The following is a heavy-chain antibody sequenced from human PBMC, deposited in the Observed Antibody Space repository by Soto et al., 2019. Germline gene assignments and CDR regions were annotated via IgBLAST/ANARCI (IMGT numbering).Heavy chain of an antibody. V-gene: IGHV1-46*01. CDR2: INPSGGST. Sequence: ASVKVSCKASGYTFTSYYMHWVRQAPGQGLEWMGIINPSGGSTSYAQKFQGRVTMTRDTPTSTVYMELSSLRSEDTAVYYCARDPVIAAAGTPFDYWGQGTLVTVSS. J-gene: IGHJ4*02. CDR3: ARDPVIAAAGTPFDY. D-gene: IGHD6-13*01. CDR1: GYTFTSYY.